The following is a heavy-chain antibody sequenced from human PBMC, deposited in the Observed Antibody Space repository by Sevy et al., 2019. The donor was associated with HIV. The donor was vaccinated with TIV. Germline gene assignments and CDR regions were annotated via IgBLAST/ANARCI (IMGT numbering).Heavy chain of an antibody. J-gene: IGHJ5*02. D-gene: IGHD3-3*01. CDR2: IKLDGSEK. CDR1: GFTFSSYW. V-gene: IGHV3-7*01. Sequence: GGSLRLSCAASGFTFSSYWMSWVRQAPGKGLEWVANIKLDGSEKYYVDSVKGRFTISRDNAKNSLYLQMNSLRAEDTAVYYCTRETSPPYYDFWSGYSWIDPWGQGTLVTVSS. CDR3: TRETSPPYYDFWSGYSWIDP.